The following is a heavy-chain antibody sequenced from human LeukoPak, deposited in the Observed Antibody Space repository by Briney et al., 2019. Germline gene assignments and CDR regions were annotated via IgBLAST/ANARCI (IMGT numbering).Heavy chain of an antibody. CDR1: GGSISSSSYY. CDR3: ATTSRAGWELDGPYFDY. CDR2: IYYSGST. J-gene: IGHJ4*02. Sequence: SETLSLTCTVSGGSISSSSYYWGWIRQPPGKGLEWIGSIYYSGSTYYNPSLKSRVTISVDTSKNQFSLKLSSVTAADTAVYYCATTSRAGWELDGPYFDYWGQGTLVTVSS. V-gene: IGHV4-39*01. D-gene: IGHD1-26*01.